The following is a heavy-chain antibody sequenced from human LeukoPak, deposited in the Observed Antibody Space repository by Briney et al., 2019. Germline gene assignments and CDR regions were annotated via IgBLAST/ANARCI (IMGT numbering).Heavy chain of an antibody. CDR1: GFTFSSYG. J-gene: IGHJ6*03. Sequence: GGSLRLSCAASGFTFSSYGMHWVRQAPGKGLEWVAFIRYDGSNKYYADSVKGRFTISRDNSKDTLYLQMNSLRAEDTAVYYCAKVSYRNYYMDVWGKGTTVTISS. D-gene: IGHD1-26*01. CDR2: IRYDGSNK. CDR3: AKVSYRNYYMDV. V-gene: IGHV3-30*02.